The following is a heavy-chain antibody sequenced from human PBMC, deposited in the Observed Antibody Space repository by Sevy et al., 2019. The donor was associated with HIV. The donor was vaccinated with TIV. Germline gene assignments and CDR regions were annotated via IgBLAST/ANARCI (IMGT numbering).Heavy chain of an antibody. V-gene: IGHV3-30*18. CDR3: ANAISSSWYYYYYGMDV. CDR1: GFTFSSYG. CDR2: ISYDGSNK. D-gene: IGHD6-13*01. Sequence: GGSLRLSCAASGFTFSSYGMHWVRQAPGKGLEWVAVISYDGSNKYYADSVKGRFTISRDNSKNTLYLQMNSLRAEDTAVYYCANAISSSWYYYYYGMDVWRQGTTVTVSS. J-gene: IGHJ6*02.